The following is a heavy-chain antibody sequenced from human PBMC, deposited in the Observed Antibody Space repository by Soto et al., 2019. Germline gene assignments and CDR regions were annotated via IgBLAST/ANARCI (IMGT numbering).Heavy chain of an antibody. Sequence: QVQLVQSGAEVKKPGSSLKVSCKAPGGTFSSYAISWVRQAPGQGLEWMGGIIPIFATAKYAQKFQGRVTITADESTSTGYMELSSLRSEDTAVYYCARSQGGSSSLDIYYYYYYGMDVWGQGTTVTVSS. CDR1: GGTFSSYA. CDR3: ARSQGGSSSLDIYYYYYYGMDV. CDR2: IIPIFATA. D-gene: IGHD2-15*01. J-gene: IGHJ6*02. V-gene: IGHV1-69*01.